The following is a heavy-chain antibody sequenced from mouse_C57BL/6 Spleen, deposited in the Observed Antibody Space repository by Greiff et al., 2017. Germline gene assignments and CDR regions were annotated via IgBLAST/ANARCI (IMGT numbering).Heavy chain of an antibody. Sequence: EVQLVESEGGLVQPGSSMKLSCTASGFTFSDYYMAWVRQVPEKGLEWVANINYDGSSTYYLDSLKSRFIISRDNAKNILYLQMSSLKSEYTATYYCARDRGDGYYFDYWGQGTTLTVSS. CDR2: INYDGSST. D-gene: IGHD2-3*01. J-gene: IGHJ2*01. CDR1: GFTFSDYY. V-gene: IGHV5-16*01. CDR3: ARDRGDGYYFDY.